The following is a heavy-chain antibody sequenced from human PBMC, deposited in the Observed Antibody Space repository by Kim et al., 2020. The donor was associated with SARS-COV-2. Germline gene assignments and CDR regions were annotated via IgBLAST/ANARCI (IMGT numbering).Heavy chain of an antibody. Sequence: GGSLRLSCAASGFTFDDYAMHWVRQAPGKGLEWVSGISWNSGSIGYADSVKGLFTISRDNAKNSLCLQMNSLRAEDTALYYCAKSLGGGATTPYYFDYWGQGTLVTVSS. CDR2: ISWNSGSI. V-gene: IGHV3-9*01. CDR1: GFTFDDYA. D-gene: IGHD5-12*01. CDR3: AKSLGGGATTPYYFDY. J-gene: IGHJ4*02.